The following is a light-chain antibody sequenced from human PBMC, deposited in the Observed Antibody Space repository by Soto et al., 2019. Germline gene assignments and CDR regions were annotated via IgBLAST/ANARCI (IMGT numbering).Light chain of an antibody. CDR3: PQPRKLAST. V-gene: IGKV3-11*01. Sequence: EIVLTQSPVTLSLSPGERATLSCRASQSVRSYLAWYQQKPGQAPRLLIYDAFKRATGIPARFSGSGSGTDFKLTIRRLKAEDFASYLCPQPRKLASTFRRGNKVEIK. J-gene: IGKJ4*01. CDR2: DAF. CDR1: QSVRSY.